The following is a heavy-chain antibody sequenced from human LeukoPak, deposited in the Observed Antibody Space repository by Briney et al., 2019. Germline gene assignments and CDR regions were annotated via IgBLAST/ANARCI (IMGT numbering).Heavy chain of an antibody. CDR3: ANSPYGYNSY. Sequence: GGSLRLSCAASGFIFSSYWMHWVRQAPGKGLVRVSRINSDGSSASYADSVKGRFTISRDNSKNTLYLQMNSLRAEDTAVYYCANSPYGYNSYWGQGTLVTVSS. D-gene: IGHD5-24*01. CDR2: INSDGSSA. J-gene: IGHJ4*02. CDR1: GFIFSSYW. V-gene: IGHV3-74*01.